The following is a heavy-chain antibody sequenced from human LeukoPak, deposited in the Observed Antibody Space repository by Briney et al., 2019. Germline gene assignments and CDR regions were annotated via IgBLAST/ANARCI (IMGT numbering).Heavy chain of an antibody. D-gene: IGHD2-15*01. Sequence: ASVKVSCKASGYTFTGYYMHWVRQAPGQGLEWMGWINPNSGGTNYAQKFQGWVTMTRDTSISTASMELSRLRSDDTAVYYCARTRVAATRELGYWGQGTLVTVSS. V-gene: IGHV1-2*04. CDR3: ARTRVAATRELGY. CDR2: INPNSGGT. J-gene: IGHJ4*02. CDR1: GYTFTGYY.